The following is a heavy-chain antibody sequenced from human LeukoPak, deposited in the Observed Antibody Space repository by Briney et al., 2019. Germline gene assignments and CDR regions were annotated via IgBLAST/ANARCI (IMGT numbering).Heavy chain of an antibody. V-gene: IGHV1-24*01. CDR2: FDPEDGET. CDR3: ATDRFGLRGYDI. Sequence: ASVKVSCKVSGYTLTELSMHWVRQAPGKGLEWMGGFDPEDGETIYAQKFQGRVTMTEDTSTDTAYMELSSLRSEDTAVYYCATDRFGLRGYDIWGQGTLVTVSS. D-gene: IGHD3-10*01. J-gene: IGHJ4*02. CDR1: GYTLTELS.